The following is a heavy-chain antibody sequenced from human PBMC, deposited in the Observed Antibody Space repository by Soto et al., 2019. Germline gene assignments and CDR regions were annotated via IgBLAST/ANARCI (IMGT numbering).Heavy chain of an antibody. CDR3: AKDYSGMDV. J-gene: IGHJ6*02. V-gene: IGHV3-30*18. Sequence: HPGGSLRLSCAASGFTFISYGMHWVRQAPGKGLEWVAVISYDGSNKYYADSVKGRFTISRDNSKNTLYLQMDSLRAEDTAVYYCAKDYSGMDVWGQGTTVTVSS. CDR1: GFTFISYG. D-gene: IGHD1-26*01. CDR2: ISYDGSNK.